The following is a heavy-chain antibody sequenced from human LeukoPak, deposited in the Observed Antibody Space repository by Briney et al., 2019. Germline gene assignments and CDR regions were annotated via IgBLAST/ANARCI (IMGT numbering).Heavy chain of an antibody. CDR3: ARGGGSYYYYGMDV. V-gene: IGHV1-8*01. CDR2: MNPNSGNT. J-gene: IGHJ6*02. CDR1: GYTFTSYD. D-gene: IGHD1-26*01. Sequence: ASVKVSCKATGYTFTSYDINWVRQATGQRLEWMGWMNPNSGNTGYAQKFQGRVTMTRNTSISTAYMELSSLRSEDTAVYYCARGGGSYYYYGMDVWGQGTTVTVSS.